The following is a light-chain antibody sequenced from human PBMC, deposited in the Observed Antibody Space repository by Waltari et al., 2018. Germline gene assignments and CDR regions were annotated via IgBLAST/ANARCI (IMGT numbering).Light chain of an antibody. CDR3: CSYADSWTWV. CDR2: EDN. J-gene: IGLJ3*02. CDR1: RIDVGRYDL. Sequence: QSALTQPASVSGSPGQSITISCTGSRIDVGRYDLFTWYQQHPEKAPQVIIFEDNKRPSGVSDRFSGSKSGNTASLTISGLRAEDEADYYCCSYADSWTWVFGGGTKLTVL. V-gene: IGLV2-23*01.